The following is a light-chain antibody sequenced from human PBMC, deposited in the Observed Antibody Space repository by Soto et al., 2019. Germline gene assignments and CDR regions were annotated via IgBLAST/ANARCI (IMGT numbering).Light chain of an antibody. J-gene: IGLJ1*01. CDR3: CSFTTSSTYV. Sequence: QSVLTQPASVSGSTGQPIAISCTRTSSDVGGYNYVSWYQQYPGKAPKVMIYDVTNRPSGVSNRSSGSRSGNTASLTISGLQAEDEADYYCCSFTTSSTYVFGTGTKVTVL. CDR2: DVT. CDR1: SSDVGGYNY. V-gene: IGLV2-14*01.